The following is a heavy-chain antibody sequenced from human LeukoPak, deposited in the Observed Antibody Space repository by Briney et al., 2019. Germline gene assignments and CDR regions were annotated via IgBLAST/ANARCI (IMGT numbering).Heavy chain of an antibody. CDR2: IYHSGRT. V-gene: IGHV4-38-2*02. Sequence: SETLSLTCTVSGYSISSGYYWGWIRQPPGKGLEWIGSIYHSGRTFYNPSLKSRVTISVDTSKNQFSLKLTSVTAADTVVYYCARARNYYDSSDYYYEGDAFDIWGQGTMVTVSS. J-gene: IGHJ3*02. CDR3: ARARNYYDSSDYYYEGDAFDI. CDR1: GYSISSGYY. D-gene: IGHD3-22*01.